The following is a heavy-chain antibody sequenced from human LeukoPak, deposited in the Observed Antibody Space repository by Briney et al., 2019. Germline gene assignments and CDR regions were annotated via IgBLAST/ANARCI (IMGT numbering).Heavy chain of an antibody. CDR1: GGSISSYF. Sequence: SETLSLTCTVSGGSISSYFWSWIRQPPGKGLEWIGYISYSGSTNYNPSLRSRVTFSVDTSKNQLSLKLKSLSAADTAVYYCARDRDYHYYIDVWGKGTTVTVSS. V-gene: IGHV4-59*01. D-gene: IGHD3-10*01. J-gene: IGHJ6*03. CDR3: ARDRDYHYYIDV. CDR2: ISYSGST.